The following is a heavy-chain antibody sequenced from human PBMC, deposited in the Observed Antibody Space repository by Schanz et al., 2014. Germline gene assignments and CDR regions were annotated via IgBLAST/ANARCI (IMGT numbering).Heavy chain of an antibody. J-gene: IGHJ3*02. CDR2: VYYSGNT. Sequence: VQLLESGGGLVQPGGSLRLSCAASGFSFSDYYMSWIRQHPGKGLEWIGYVYYSGNTYYNPSLKSRVTISVDTSKNQCSLKLTSVTAADTAVYYCATNMVQGTISDAFDIWGQGTMVTVSS. CDR1: GFSFSDYY. V-gene: IGHV4-59*12. CDR3: ATNMVQGTISDAFDI. D-gene: IGHD3-10*01.